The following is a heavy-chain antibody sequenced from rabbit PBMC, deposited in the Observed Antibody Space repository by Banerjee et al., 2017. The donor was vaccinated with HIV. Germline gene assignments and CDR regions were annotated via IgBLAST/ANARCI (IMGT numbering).Heavy chain of an antibody. CDR3: ARGAGSNGWAFDP. V-gene: IGHV1S45*01. CDR1: GFSFSSSYW. D-gene: IGHD1-1*01. CDR2: ISTSSGET. Sequence: QEQLEESGGGLVKPGGTLTLTCTASGFSFSSSYWICWVRQAPGKGLELSACISTSSGETVYASWAKGRFTISKTSSTTVTLQMTSLTAADTATYFCARGAGSNGWAFDPRGQGTLVTVS. J-gene: IGHJ2*01.